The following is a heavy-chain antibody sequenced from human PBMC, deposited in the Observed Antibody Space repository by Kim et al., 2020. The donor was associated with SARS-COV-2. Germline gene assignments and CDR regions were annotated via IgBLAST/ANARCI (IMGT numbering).Heavy chain of an antibody. J-gene: IGHJ1*01. D-gene: IGHD6-13*01. CDR3: ARGGSSSWAPEYFQH. V-gene: IGHV4-59*13. CDR1: GGSISSYY. CDR2: IYYSGST. Sequence: SETLSLTCTVSGGSISSYYWSWIRQPPGKGLEWIGYIYYSGSTNYNPSLKSRVTISVDTSKNQFSLKLSSVTAADTAVYYCARGGSSSWAPEYFQHWGQGTLVTVSS.